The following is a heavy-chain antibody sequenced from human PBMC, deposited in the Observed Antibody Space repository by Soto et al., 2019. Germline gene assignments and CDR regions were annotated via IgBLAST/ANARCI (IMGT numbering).Heavy chain of an antibody. CDR2: ISAYNGNT. CDR3: AREPNYFDY. Sequence: QVQLVQSGAEVKKPGASVKVSCKASGYTFTSYGISWVRQAPGQGLEWTGWISAYNGNTKYAHKLKGKVTMTTDTSKSTAYMELRSLRSDDTAVYYGAREPNYFDYWGQGTLVTVSS. V-gene: IGHV1-18*01. J-gene: IGHJ4*02. CDR1: GYTFTSYG.